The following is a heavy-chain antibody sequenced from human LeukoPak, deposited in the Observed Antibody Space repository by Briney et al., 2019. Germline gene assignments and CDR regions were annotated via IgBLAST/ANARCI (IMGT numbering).Heavy chain of an antibody. CDR2: IYSTTAS. J-gene: IGHJ4*02. CDR3: ARGIWNDYYFDY. D-gene: IGHD1-1*01. CDR1: GGPVSSMSHF. Sequence: PSETLSLTCTVSGGPVSSMSHFWGWIRQPPGKGLEWIGSIYSTTASYYNPSLGSRVTVSVDTSKNQLSLELTSVTAADTGVYYCARGIWNDYYFDYWGQRTLVTVSS. V-gene: IGHV4-39*02.